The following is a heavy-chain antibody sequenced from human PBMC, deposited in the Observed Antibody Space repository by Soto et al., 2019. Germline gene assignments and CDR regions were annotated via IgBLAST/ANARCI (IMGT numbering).Heavy chain of an antibody. D-gene: IGHD3-10*01. J-gene: IGHJ4*02. Sequence: ASVKVSCKASGYTFTGYYMHWVRQAPGQGLEWMGWINPNSGGTNYAQKFQGWVTMTRDTSASTAYMELSSLRSEDTAVYYCARRGSGSYSDYWGQGTLVTVSS. V-gene: IGHV1-2*04. CDR1: GYTFTGYY. CDR2: INPNSGGT. CDR3: ARRGSGSYSDY.